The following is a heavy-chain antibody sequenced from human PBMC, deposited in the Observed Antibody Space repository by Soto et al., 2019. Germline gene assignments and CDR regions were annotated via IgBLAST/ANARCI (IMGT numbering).Heavy chain of an antibody. J-gene: IGHJ5*02. CDR3: XXXXXXXXXXXXDX. Sequence: QLQLQESGPGLVKPSETLSLTCTVSGGSISSSNYYWGWIRQPPGKGLEWIGTIYYSGSTYYNPSLKSRVTISVDTSKNQFSLKLSSVTXXXTXXYXXXXXXXXXXXXXXDXXGXGTLXTVSS. CDR1: GGSISSSNYY. CDR2: IYYSGST. V-gene: IGHV4-39*01.